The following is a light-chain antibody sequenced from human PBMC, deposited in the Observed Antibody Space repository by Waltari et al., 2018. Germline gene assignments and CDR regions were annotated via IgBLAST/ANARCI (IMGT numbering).Light chain of an antibody. J-gene: IGLJ3*02. Sequence: QSALTQPRSVSGSPGQSVTISCTASGSDVADYNYVSWYQQHPGKAPKVVIYDVTKPPSGVPDRFSGSRSGNSASLTISGLQAEDEADYYCCSYAGTWVFGGGTKLTVL. CDR2: DVT. CDR3: CSYAGTWV. CDR1: GSDVADYNY. V-gene: IGLV2-11*01.